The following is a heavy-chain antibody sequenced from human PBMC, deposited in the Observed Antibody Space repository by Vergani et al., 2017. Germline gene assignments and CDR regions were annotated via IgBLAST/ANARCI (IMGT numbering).Heavy chain of an antibody. CDR1: ADSISSGSYY. Sequence: QLQLQQSGPGLVKPSETLFLTCTVSADSISSGSYYWGWIRQPPGKSLEWIGSIYYSGLTYYNPPLKSRVAISVDTSKNQFSRKVTAVTAADTAVYFCARQRPGSGWSPGDFDDWGQGILVTVSS. J-gene: IGHJ4*02. D-gene: IGHD6-19*01. V-gene: IGHV4-39*01. CDR2: IYYSGLT. CDR3: ARQRPGSGWSPGDFDD.